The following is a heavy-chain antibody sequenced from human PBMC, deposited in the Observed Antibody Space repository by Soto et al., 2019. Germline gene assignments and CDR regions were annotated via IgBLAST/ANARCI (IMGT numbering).Heavy chain of an antibody. J-gene: IGHJ4*02. CDR2: FDPEDGET. CDR1: GYTLTELS. D-gene: IGHD3-16*02. CDR3: ATGRLRVEGKYYDYIWGSYPGGY. Sequence: ASVKVSCKVSGYTLTELSMHWVRQAPGKGLEWMGGFDPEDGETIYAQKFQGRVTMTEDTSTDTAYMELSSLRSEDTAVYYCATGRLRVEGKYYDYIWGSYPGGYWGQGTLVTVSS. V-gene: IGHV1-24*01.